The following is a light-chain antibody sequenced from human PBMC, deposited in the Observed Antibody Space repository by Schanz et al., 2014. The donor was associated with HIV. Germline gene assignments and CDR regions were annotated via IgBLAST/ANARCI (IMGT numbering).Light chain of an antibody. CDR3: LQTYSTPSIT. V-gene: IGKV1-9*01. J-gene: IGKJ5*01. CDR1: QGISSH. Sequence: DIQLTQSPSFLSASVGDRVTITCRASQGISSHLAWYQQKSGQAPRLLIYSASSLQTGVPSRFSGSGSGTEFTLTITSLQPEDFGSYFCLQTYSTPSITFGQGTRLEIK. CDR2: SAS.